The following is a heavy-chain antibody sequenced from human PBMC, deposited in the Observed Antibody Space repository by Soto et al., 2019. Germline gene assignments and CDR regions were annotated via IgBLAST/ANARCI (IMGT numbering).Heavy chain of an antibody. V-gene: IGHV1-46*01. CDR1: GYTFTSYY. D-gene: IGHD3-3*01. CDR2: INPSGGST. J-gene: IGHJ4*02. Sequence: ASVKVSCKASGYTFTSYYMHWVRQAPGQGLEWMGIINPSGGSTSYAQKFQGRVTMTRDTSTSTVYMELSSLRSEDTAVYYCARVRSAYYDFWSGSSLFDYWGQGTLVTVSS. CDR3: ARVRSAYYDFWSGSSLFDY.